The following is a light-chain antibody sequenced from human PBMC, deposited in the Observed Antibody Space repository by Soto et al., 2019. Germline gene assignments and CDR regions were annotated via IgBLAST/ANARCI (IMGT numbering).Light chain of an antibody. CDR3: QQYFSYPYT. Sequence: IRMTQAPSSLSASIGDRVTFTCRASHRLNTYLAWYQQKPGKAPKLLIYGASTLQSGVPSRFSGSGSGTDFTLLISILQSEDFATYYCQQYFSYPYTFGQGTKLEIK. J-gene: IGKJ2*01. V-gene: IGKV1-8*01. CDR2: GAS. CDR1: HRLNTY.